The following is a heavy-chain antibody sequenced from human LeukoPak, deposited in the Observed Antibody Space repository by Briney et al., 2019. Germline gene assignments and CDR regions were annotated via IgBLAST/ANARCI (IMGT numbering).Heavy chain of an antibody. CDR3: ARVFSTYYFDY. CDR2: IGSSGATQ. Sequence: PGGSLRLSCAASGFTFSNYAMKWVRQAPGKGLQWVSAIGSSGATQHYADAVKGRFTISRDNSKNTVYLQMNSRRGEDTAVYYCARVFSTYYFDYWGQGTLVSASS. D-gene: IGHD3-3*02. V-gene: IGHV3-23*01. J-gene: IGHJ4*02. CDR1: GFTFSNYA.